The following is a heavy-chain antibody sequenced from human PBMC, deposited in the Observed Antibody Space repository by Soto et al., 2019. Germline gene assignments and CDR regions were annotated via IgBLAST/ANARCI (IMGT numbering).Heavy chain of an antibody. V-gene: IGHV3-30*18. CDR3: AKPDYYDSSGYYPFDY. CDR2: ISYGGSNK. CDR1: GFTFSSYG. J-gene: IGHJ4*02. D-gene: IGHD3-22*01. Sequence: QVQLVESGGGVVQPGRSLRLSCAASGFTFSSYGMHWVRQAPGKGLEWVAVISYGGSNKYYADSVKGRFTISRDNSKNTLYLQMNSLRAEDTAVYYCAKPDYYDSSGYYPFDYWGQGTLVTVSS.